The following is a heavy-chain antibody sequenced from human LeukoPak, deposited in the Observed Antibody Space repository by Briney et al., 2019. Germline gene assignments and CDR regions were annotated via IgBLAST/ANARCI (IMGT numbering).Heavy chain of an antibody. J-gene: IGHJ4*02. CDR3: AGHLVIGMVRGVSTCLDY. D-gene: IGHD3-10*01. CDR1: GYSFTSYW. Sequence: GESLKISCKGSGYSFTSYWIGWVRQMPGKGLEWMGIIYPGDSDTRYSPSFQGQVTISADKSISTAYLQWSSLKASDTAMYYCAGHLVIGMVRGVSTCLDYWGQGTLVTVSS. V-gene: IGHV5-51*01. CDR2: IYPGDSDT.